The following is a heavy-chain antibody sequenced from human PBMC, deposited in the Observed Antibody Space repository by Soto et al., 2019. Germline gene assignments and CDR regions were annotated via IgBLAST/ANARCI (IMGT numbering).Heavy chain of an antibody. CDR3: ARRIAVAGTYDH. CDR1: GFTFNSYW. D-gene: IGHD6-19*01. CDR2: IDGDGTTT. J-gene: IGHJ4*02. Sequence: GGSLRLSCAASGFTFNSYWMHWVRQVPGKGLECVSRIDGDGTTTHYADSVKGRFTISRDNAKNTLYLQMNSLRAEDSAVYLCARRIAVAGTYDHWGQGTLVTVSS. V-gene: IGHV3-74*01.